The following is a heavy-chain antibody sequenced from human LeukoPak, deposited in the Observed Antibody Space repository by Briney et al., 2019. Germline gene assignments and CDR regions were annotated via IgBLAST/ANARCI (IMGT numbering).Heavy chain of an antibody. V-gene: IGHV1-46*01. D-gene: IGHD2-2*01. CDR3: ARGAGIVPAAPFDT. CDR1: GYSFITYY. J-gene: IGHJ4*02. Sequence: ASVKVSCKASGYSFITYYIHWVRQAPGQGLEWMGTIDPSAGSTTNAQKFQGRVSMTRDTSTSTTCMELSSLRSEDTAVYYCARGAGIVPAAPFDTWGPGTPGTASP. CDR2: IDPSAGST.